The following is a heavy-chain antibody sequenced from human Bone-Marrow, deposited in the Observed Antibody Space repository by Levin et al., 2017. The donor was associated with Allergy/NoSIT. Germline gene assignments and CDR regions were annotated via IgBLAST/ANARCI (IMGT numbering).Heavy chain of an antibody. CDR2: VSGHNGVT. CDR3: ARDQGNYGRFDS. CDR1: GYSFSSYG. V-gene: IGHV1-18*01. D-gene: IGHD4-17*01. Sequence: PGASVKVSCMSSGYSFSSYGISWMRQAPGQGLEWMGWVSGHNGVTNNAPKFQARVTMTIEPSTDTAYIELTGLRSDDTAVYFCARDQGNYGRFDSWGQGTLVTVSS. J-gene: IGHJ4*02.